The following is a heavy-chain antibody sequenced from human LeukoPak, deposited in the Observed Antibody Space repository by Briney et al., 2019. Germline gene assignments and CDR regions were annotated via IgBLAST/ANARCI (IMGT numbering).Heavy chain of an antibody. V-gene: IGHV3-30*02. CDR3: AKGDSGSYYYYMDV. CDR1: GFSFSNYG. CDR2: IEYDGSDK. J-gene: IGHJ6*03. Sequence: GGSLRLSCVASGFSFSNYGMHWVRQAPGKGLEWMAFIEYDGSDKFYADSVKGRITISRDNSKNTLYLQMNGLRAEDTAVYFCAKGDSGSYYYYMDVWGKGTTVTVS. D-gene: IGHD3-10*01.